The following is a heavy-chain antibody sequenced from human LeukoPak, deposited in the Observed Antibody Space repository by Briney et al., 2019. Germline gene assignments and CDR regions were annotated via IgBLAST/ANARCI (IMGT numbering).Heavy chain of an antibody. CDR2: IRSKAYGGTT. J-gene: IGHJ4*02. CDR1: GFTFGDYA. Sequence: GGSLRLSCTASGFTFGDYAMSWFRQAPGKGLEWVGFIRSKAYGGTTEYAASVKGRFTISRDDSKSIAYLQMNSLRTEDTAVYYCTRDLLGVGAPKGIEYWGQGTLVTVSS. V-gene: IGHV3-49*03. CDR3: TRDLLGVGAPKGIEY. D-gene: IGHD1-26*01.